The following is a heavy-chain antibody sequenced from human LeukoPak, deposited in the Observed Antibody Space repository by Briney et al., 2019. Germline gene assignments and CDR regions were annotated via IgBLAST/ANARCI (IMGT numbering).Heavy chain of an antibody. CDR3: ARDLVTVTKGFDI. CDR1: GDSFSSHY. CDR2: ISHIGRT. D-gene: IGHD4-17*01. Sequence: SETLSLTCAVSGDSFSSHYWTWIRQSPGTGLEWIGYISHIGRTNYNPSLKSRVTISIDTSKNQFSLKLRSVTAADTAVYRCARDLVTVTKGFDIWGQGTMVSVSS. J-gene: IGHJ3*02. V-gene: IGHV4-59*11.